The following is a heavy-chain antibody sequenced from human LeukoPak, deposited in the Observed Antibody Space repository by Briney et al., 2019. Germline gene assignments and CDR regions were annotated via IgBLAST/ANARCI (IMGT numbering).Heavy chain of an antibody. J-gene: IGHJ6*03. CDR1: GYTFTSYY. CDR2: INPSGGST. D-gene: IGHD3-9*01. CDR3: ARAADRAYGRYFDWLLFPGLYYYYMDV. Sequence: ASVKVSCKASGYTFTSYYMHWVRQAPGQGLEWVGIINPSGGSTSYAQKFQGRVTMTRDTSTSTVYMELSSLRSEDTAVYYCARAADRAYGRYFDWLLFPGLYYYYMDVWGKGTTVTISS. V-gene: IGHV1-46*01.